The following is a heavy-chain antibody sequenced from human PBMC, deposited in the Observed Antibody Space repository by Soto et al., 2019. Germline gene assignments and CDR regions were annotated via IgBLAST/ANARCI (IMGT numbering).Heavy chain of an antibody. CDR3: ARDDSGFSGSHYIDYFNY. CDR1: GGYLISSRW. CDR2: IYHSGST. D-gene: IGHD1-26*01. V-gene: IGHV4-4*02. Sequence: SVTLCLTCAVAGGYLISSRWWSWVRQPPGKGLEWIGEIYHSGSTNYNPSLKSRVIISVDKSKNQFSLKLSSVTDADTAVYYCARDDSGFSGSHYIDYFNYWGQGTLVTVSS. J-gene: IGHJ4*02.